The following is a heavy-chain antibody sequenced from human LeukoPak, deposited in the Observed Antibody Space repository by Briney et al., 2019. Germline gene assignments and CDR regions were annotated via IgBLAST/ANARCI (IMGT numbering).Heavy chain of an antibody. CDR2: IYYSGST. CDR3: ARHTTAGGIAAAGAFDI. Sequence: PSETLSLTCTVSGGSISSSSYYWGWIRQPPGKGLEWIGSIYYSGSTYYNPSLKSRVTISVDTSKNQFSLKPSSVTAADTAVYYCARHTTAGGIAAAGAFDIWGQGTMVTVSS. CDR1: GGSISSSSYY. V-gene: IGHV4-39*01. J-gene: IGHJ3*02. D-gene: IGHD6-13*01.